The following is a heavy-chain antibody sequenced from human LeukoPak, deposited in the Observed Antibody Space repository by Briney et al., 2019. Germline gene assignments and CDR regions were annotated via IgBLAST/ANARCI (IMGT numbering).Heavy chain of an antibody. J-gene: IGHJ4*02. Sequence: GGSLRHSCAASGFTFSSYGMHWVRQAPGKGLEWVAFIRNEGSNKYYADSVKGRFTISRDNSKKTLYLQMNSLRAEDTAVYYCAKGSNALLRATTLDDWGQGTLVTVSS. CDR1: GFTFSSYG. V-gene: IGHV3-30*02. CDR2: IRNEGSNK. D-gene: IGHD4-11*01. CDR3: AKGSNALLRATTLDD.